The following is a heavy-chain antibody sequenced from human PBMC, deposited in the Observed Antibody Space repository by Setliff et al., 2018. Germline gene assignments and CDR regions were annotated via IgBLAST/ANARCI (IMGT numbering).Heavy chain of an antibody. D-gene: IGHD3-3*01. CDR1: GYTFTSYD. CDR3: ARGLRDYNFWSGYLLDYYYYGMDV. J-gene: IGHJ6*02. CDR2: MNPNSGNT. V-gene: IGHV1-8*02. Sequence: ASVKVSCKASGYTFTSYDINWVRQATGQGLEWMGWMNPNSGNTGYAQKFQGRVTMTRNTSISTAYMELSSLRSEDTAVYYCARGLRDYNFWSGYLLDYYYYGMDVWGQGTTVPVSS.